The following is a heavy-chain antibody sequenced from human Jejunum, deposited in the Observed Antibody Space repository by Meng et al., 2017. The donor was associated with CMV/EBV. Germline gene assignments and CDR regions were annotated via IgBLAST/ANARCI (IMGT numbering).Heavy chain of an antibody. J-gene: IGHJ4*02. V-gene: IGHV1-2*06. CDR1: GYTFIGYS. CDR2: INPSSGGT. D-gene: IGHD3-3*01. CDR3: AREDFFTAAGSFDY. Sequence: SGYTFIGYSLDWVRQAPGQGREWMGRINPSSGGTKYAQSFQGRVTMTRDTSVNTVYMELSRLTSTDTAIYYCAREDFFTAAGSFDYWGQGTLVTVSS.